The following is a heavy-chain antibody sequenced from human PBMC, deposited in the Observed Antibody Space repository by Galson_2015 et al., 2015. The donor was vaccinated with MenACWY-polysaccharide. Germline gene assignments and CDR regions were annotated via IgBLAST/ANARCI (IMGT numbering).Heavy chain of an antibody. V-gene: IGHV3-74*01. J-gene: IGHJ3*02. CDR1: GFTFSSYW. CDR3: VREGENAVAGTLDI. CDR2: INSDGST. D-gene: IGHD6-19*01. Sequence: SLRLSCAASGFTFSSYWMNWVRHAPGKGLVWVSRINSDGSTSYADSVKGRFTMSRDNAKNTVYLQMNSLRAEDTAVYYCVREGENAVAGTLDIWGQGTMVPVSS.